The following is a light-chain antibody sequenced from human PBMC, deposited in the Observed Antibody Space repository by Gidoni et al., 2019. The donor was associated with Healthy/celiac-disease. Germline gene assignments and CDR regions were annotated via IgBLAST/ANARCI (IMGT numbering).Light chain of an antibody. CDR3: QQYGSSPLT. Sequence: EIVLTQSTGTLSLSPGERATLSCRASQSVSSSYLAWYQRKPGQAPRLLIYGASSRATGIPDRFSGSGSGTDFTLTISRLEPEDFAVYYCQQYGSSPLTFGGGTKVEIK. J-gene: IGKJ4*01. CDR1: QSVSSSY. V-gene: IGKV3-20*01. CDR2: GAS.